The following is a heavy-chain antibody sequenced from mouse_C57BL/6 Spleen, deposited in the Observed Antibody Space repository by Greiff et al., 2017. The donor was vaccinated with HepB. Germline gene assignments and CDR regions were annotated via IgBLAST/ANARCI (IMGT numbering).Heavy chain of an antibody. CDR3: ARETGTGFAY. D-gene: IGHD4-1*01. CDR1: GYTFTSYG. CDR2: IYPRSGNT. Sequence: QVQLQQSGAELAMPGASVKLSCKASGYTFTSYGISWVKQRTGQGLEWIGEIYPRSGNTYYNEKFKGKATLTADKSSSTAYMELRSLTSEDSAVYFCARETGTGFAYWGQGTLVTVSA. J-gene: IGHJ3*01. V-gene: IGHV1-81*01.